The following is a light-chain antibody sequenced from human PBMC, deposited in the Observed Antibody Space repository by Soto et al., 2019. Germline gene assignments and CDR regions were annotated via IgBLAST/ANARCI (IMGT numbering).Light chain of an antibody. CDR1: GSNIGNHY. Sequence: QSVLTQPPSVSAAPGQRITISCSGSGSNIGNHYVSWYQQLPGTAPKLLIYEDNKRPSGIPDRFSGSKSGTSATLDITGLQTGDEADYYCGTWDNSLSTGGVFGGWPQPTVL. CDR2: EDN. J-gene: IGLJ2*01. CDR3: GTWDNSLSTGGV. V-gene: IGLV1-51*01.